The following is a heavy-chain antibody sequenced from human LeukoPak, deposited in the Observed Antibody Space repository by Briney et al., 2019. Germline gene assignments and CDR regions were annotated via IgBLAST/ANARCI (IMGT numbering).Heavy chain of an antibody. CDR2: ISAYNGNT. V-gene: IGHV1-18*01. CDR3: ARVDTVNYYYYMDV. Sequence: ASVKVSCKASGYTFTSYGISWVRQAPGQGLEWMGWISAYNGNTNYAQKLQGRVTMTTDTSTSTVYMELSSLISDDTAVYYCARVDTVNYYYYMDVWGKGTPVTVSS. D-gene: IGHD5-18*01. CDR1: GYTFTSYG. J-gene: IGHJ6*03.